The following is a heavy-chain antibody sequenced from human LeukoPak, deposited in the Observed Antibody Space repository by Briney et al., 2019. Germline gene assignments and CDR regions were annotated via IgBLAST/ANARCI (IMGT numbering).Heavy chain of an antibody. CDR2: IYPGDSDT. J-gene: IGHJ4*02. D-gene: IGHD5-24*01. CDR1: GYSFTSYW. CDR3: ARGRDGYNSGSPFDY. Sequence: GESLKISCKGSGYSFTSYWIGWVRQMPGKGLEWMGIIYPGDSDTSYSPSFQGQVTISADKSISTAYLQWSSLKASDTAMYYCARGRDGYNSGSPFDYWGQGTLVTVSS. V-gene: IGHV5-51*01.